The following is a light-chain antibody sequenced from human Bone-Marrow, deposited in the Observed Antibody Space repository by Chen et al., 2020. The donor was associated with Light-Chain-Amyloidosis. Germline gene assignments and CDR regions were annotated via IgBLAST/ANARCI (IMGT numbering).Light chain of an antibody. V-gene: IGKV4-1*01. Sequence: DIVMTHSPDSLAVSLGERATINCKSSQSILYSSNNRNYLAWYQQKPGQPPKLLIYWASTRESGVPDRFSGSGSGTDFTLTISSLQAEDVAVYYCQHYYNIPYTCGQGNKLEIK. J-gene: IGKJ2*01. CDR1: QSILYSSNNRNY. CDR3: QHYYNIPYT. CDR2: WAS.